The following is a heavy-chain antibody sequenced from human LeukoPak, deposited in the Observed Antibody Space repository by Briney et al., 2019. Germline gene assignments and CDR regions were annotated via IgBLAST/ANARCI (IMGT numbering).Heavy chain of an antibody. CDR1: GFTFSSYE. CDR3: PRDRGIADRPGWLDL. V-gene: IGHV3-48*03. Sequence: QTGGSLRLSCAASGFTFSSYEMNWLRQAPEKGLEWVSYISSSGSTIYYADAVKGRFTIARDNAKSSLYLQMSSLRAEDTAVYYYPRDRGIADRPGWLDLWGQGSLVPVSS. CDR2: ISSSGSTI. J-gene: IGHJ5*01. D-gene: IGHD6-6*01.